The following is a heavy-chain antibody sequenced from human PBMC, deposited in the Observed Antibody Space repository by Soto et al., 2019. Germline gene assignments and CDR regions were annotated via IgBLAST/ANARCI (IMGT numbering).Heavy chain of an antibody. CDR3: ARHPRAYYDILTGYQYYFDY. D-gene: IGHD3-9*01. CDR1: GGSISSSSYY. CDR2: IYYSGST. Sequence: SETLSLTCTVSGGSISSSSYYWGWIRQPPGKGLEWIGSIYYSGSTYYNPSLKSRVTISVDTSKNQFSLKLGPVTAADTAVYYCARHPRAYYDILTGYQYYFDYWGQGTLVTVSS. V-gene: IGHV4-39*01. J-gene: IGHJ4*02.